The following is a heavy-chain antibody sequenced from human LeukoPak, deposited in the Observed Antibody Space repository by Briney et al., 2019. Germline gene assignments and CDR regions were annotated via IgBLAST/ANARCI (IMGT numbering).Heavy chain of an antibody. CDR1: GYTITNYY. J-gene: IGHJ4*02. CDR2: ISPSGDFT. V-gene: IGHV1-46*01. Sequence: ASVNVSCKASGYTITNYYVHWVRQPPGQGLEWIGLISPSGDFTSYAKMFQGSLTVTRDTSTSTVYMELSGLRSEDTAVYFWASEIAATGYFDYWGQGALVTVSS. D-gene: IGHD6-13*01. CDR3: ASEIAATGYFDY.